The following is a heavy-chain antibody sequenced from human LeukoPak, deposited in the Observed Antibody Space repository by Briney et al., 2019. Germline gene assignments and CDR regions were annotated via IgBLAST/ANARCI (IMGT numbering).Heavy chain of an antibody. V-gene: IGHV1-2*02. J-gene: IGHJ4*02. D-gene: IGHD3-3*01. CDR2: INPNSGGT. CDR1: GYTFTGYY. Sequence: ASVKVSCKASGYTFTGYYMHWMRQAPGQGLEWMGWINPNSGGTNYAQKFQGRVTMTRDTSISTAYMELSRLRSDDTAVYYCARGSERFLEWLLYRYSFDYWGQGTLVTVSS. CDR3: ARGSERFLEWLLYRYSFDY.